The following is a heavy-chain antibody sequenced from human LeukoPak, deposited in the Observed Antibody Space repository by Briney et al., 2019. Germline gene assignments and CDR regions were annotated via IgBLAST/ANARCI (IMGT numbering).Heavy chain of an antibody. CDR1: GYTFTSYG. V-gene: IGHV1-18*01. J-gene: IGHJ3*02. Sequence: ASVKLSCTSSGYTFTSYGIGWLRQAPGQGLGWVGWISAYDGNTNYAQKLQGRVTMTTDTSTSTAYMELRSLRSDDTDVYYCARESYYGSGSFPDAFDIWGQGTMVTVSS. D-gene: IGHD3-10*01. CDR3: ARESYYGSGSFPDAFDI. CDR2: ISAYDGNT.